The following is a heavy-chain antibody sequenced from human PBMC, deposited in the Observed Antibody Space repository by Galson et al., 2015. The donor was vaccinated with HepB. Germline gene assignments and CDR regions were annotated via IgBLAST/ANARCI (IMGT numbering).Heavy chain of an antibody. CDR1: GFTFSSYG. V-gene: IGHV3-33*01. J-gene: IGHJ6*02. CDR2: IWYDGSNK. Sequence: SLRLSCAASGFTFSSYGMHWVRQAPGKGLEWVAVIWYDGSNKYYADSVKGRFTISRNNSKNTLYLQMNSLRAEDTAVYYCARDQYYYDSSGYYYPTDPRYYGMDVWGQGTTVTVSS. D-gene: IGHD3-22*01. CDR3: ARDQYYYDSSGYYYPTDPRYYGMDV.